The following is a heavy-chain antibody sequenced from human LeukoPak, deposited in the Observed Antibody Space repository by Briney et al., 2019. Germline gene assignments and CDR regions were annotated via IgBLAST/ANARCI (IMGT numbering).Heavy chain of an antibody. D-gene: IGHD2-21*01. Sequence: GGSLRLSCAASGFTFRNYGMHWVRQAPGKGLEWVAVIWYDGKKEHYADSVKGRFTISRDNSKNTVYLLMSSLRAEDSAVYYCAGYSGLNWFDPWGQGTLVTVSS. CDR1: GFTFRNYG. CDR3: AGYSGLNWFDP. CDR2: IWYDGKKE. J-gene: IGHJ5*02. V-gene: IGHV3-33*01.